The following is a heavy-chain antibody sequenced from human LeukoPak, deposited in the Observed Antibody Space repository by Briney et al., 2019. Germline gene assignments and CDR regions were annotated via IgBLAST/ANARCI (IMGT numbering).Heavy chain of an antibody. CDR3: ARERVTVFGVVTRRFYGMDV. Sequence: AASVNGSCKASGYTFTGYYMHWVRQAPGQGLEWMGRINPNSGGTNYAQKFQGRVTMTRDTSISTAYMELSRLRSDDTAVYYCARERVTVFGVVTRRFYGMDVWGQGTTVTVSS. J-gene: IGHJ6*02. V-gene: IGHV1-2*06. CDR1: GYTFTGYY. D-gene: IGHD3-3*01. CDR2: INPNSGGT.